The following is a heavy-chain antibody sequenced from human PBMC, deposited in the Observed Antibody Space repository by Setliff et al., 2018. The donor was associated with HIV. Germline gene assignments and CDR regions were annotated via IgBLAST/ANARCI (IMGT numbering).Heavy chain of an antibody. CDR1: GYSISSGYY. CDR2: IYHSGST. Sequence: LSLTCAVSGYSISSGYYWGWIRQPPGKGLEWIGSIYHSGSTYYNPSLKSRVTISVDTSKNQFSLKLSSVIAADTAVYYCAREDYYYYGMDVWGQGTTVTVSS. V-gene: IGHV4-38-2*02. CDR3: AREDYYYYGMDV. J-gene: IGHJ6*02.